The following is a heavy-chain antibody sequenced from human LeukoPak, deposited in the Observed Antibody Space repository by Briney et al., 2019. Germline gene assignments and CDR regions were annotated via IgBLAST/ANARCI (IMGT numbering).Heavy chain of an antibody. D-gene: IGHD4-17*01. CDR2: ISWNSGSI. CDR3: AKDKTYGDYYYYGMDV. Sequence: GGSLRLSCAASGFTFDDYAMHWARQAPGKGLEWVSGISWNSGSIGYADSVKGRFTISRDNAKNSLYLQVNSLRAEDTALYYCAKDKTYGDYYYYGMDVWGQGTTVTVSS. J-gene: IGHJ6*02. V-gene: IGHV3-9*01. CDR1: GFTFDDYA.